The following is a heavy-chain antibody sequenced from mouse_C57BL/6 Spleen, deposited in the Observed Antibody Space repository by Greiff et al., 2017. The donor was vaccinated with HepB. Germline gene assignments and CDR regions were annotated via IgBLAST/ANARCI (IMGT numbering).Heavy chain of an antibody. CDR1: GYSFTGYY. D-gene: IGHD3-3*01. CDR3: AREGLSYFDY. Sequence: EVQLQQSGPELVKPGASVKISCKASGYSFTGYYMNWVKQSPEKSLEWIGEINPSTGGTTYNQKFKAKATLTVDKSSSTAYMQLKSLTSEDSAVYDCAREGLSYFDYWGQGTTLTVSS. CDR2: INPSTGGT. J-gene: IGHJ2*01. V-gene: IGHV1-42*01.